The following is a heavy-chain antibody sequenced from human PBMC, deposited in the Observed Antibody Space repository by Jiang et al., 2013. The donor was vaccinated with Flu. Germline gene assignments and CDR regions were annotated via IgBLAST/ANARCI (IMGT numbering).Heavy chain of an antibody. V-gene: IGHV4-39*01. CDR2: LDYSDYT. J-gene: IGHJ5*02. CDR3: ARHHVSGSFGAILEGSENWLDP. Sequence: GPGLVKPSETLSLTCTVSGGSVTTHNNYWAWLRQPPGKGLEWIGTLDYSDYTYYNPSLKSRVTISEDTPNKQYSLRLTSVTAADTAVYYCARHHVSGSFGAILEGSENWLDPWGRGTLVTVSS. CDR1: GGSVTTHNNY. D-gene: IGHD3-10*01.